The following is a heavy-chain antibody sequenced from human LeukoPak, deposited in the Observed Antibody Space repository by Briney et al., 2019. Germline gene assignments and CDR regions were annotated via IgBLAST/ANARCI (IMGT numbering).Heavy chain of an antibody. CDR1: GFTFSSYG. CDR3: AKDQLGYCSGGSCFPGYDY. V-gene: IGHV3-30*18. CDR2: ISYDGSNK. D-gene: IGHD2-15*01. Sequence: GGSLRLSCAASGFTFSSYGMHWVRQTPGKGLEWVAVISYDGSNKYYADSVKGRFTISRDNSENTLYLQMNSLRAEDTAVYYCAKDQLGYCSGGSCFPGYDYWGQGTLVTVSS. J-gene: IGHJ4*02.